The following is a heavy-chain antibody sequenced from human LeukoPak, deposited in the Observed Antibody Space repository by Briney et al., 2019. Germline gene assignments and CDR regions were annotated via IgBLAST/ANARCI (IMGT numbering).Heavy chain of an antibody. CDR1: GDSVSSNSAA. J-gene: IGHJ4*02. Sequence: SQTLSLTYAISGDSVSSNSAAWNWIRQSPSRGLEWLGRTYYGPKWYNDYAVSVKSRITINPDTSKNQFSLQLNSVTPEDTAVYYCAREDCSGGSCYGGFDYWGQGTLVTVSS. CDR3: AREDCSGGSCYGGFDY. V-gene: IGHV6-1*01. D-gene: IGHD2-15*01. CDR2: TYYGPKWYN.